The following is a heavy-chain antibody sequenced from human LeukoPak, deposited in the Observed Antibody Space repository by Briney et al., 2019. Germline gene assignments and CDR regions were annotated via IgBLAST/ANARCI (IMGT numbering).Heavy chain of an antibody. CDR1: GYTFTGYY. V-gene: IGHV1-2*02. J-gene: IGHJ3*02. Sequence: ASVKVSCKSSGYTFTGYYIHWVRQAPGQGLEWMGWINPKSGGTNYAQNFQGRVTMTTNTSISTAYMELMSLRSDDTAGYYCAKDLQCELPRFDALDIWGQGTMVTVSS. CDR3: AKDLQCELPRFDALDI. CDR2: INPKSGGT. D-gene: IGHD1-26*01.